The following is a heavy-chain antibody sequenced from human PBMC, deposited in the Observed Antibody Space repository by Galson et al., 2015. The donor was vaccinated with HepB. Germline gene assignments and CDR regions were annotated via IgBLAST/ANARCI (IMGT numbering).Heavy chain of an antibody. CDR3: ASAPYDVLTGYSIRDS. J-gene: IGHJ5*01. CDR2: INSDGSST. D-gene: IGHD3-9*01. V-gene: IGHV3-74*01. CDR1: GFTFSSYW. Sequence: SLRLSCPASGFTFSSYWMHWVRKAPGKGLVWVSRINSDGSSTSYADSVKGRFTISRDNAKNTLYLQMNSLRAEDTAVYYCASAPYDVLTGYSIRDSWGQGTLVTVSS.